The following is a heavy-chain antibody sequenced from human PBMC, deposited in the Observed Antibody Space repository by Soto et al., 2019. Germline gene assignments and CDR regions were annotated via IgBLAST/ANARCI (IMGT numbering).Heavy chain of an antibody. Sequence: QITLKESGPTRVRPTQTLTLTCTFSGFSLSTSGVVVVCIRQPPGKALELVAFSYWDDDKRYSPSLRSSLTLTKDNSRNLVVLSMTRLDPVDTGSYYCAHRAGLQGNCDGGCFDRWGLGTLVTGPS. CDR3: AHRAGLQGNCDGGCFDR. CDR2: SYWDDDK. CDR1: GFSLSTSGVV. V-gene: IGHV2-5*02. D-gene: IGHD1-1*01. J-gene: IGHJ5*02.